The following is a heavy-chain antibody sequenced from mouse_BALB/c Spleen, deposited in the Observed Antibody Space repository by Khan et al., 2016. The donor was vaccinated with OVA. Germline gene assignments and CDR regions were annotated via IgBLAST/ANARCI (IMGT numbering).Heavy chain of an antibody. CDR2: INYSGRT. V-gene: IGHV3-2*02. J-gene: IGHJ2*01. CDR1: AYSITSDYA. Sequence: VQLKESGPGLVKPSQSLSLTCTVTAYSITSDYAWTWIRQFQGNKLEWMGYINYSGRTSYNPHLTSRNSITRDTSKNQFFLQLLYVTTEVTATYFCACTRFYCCYSFFDYWGQVTTLTVSS. CDR3: ACTRFYCCYSFFDY. D-gene: IGHD2-1*01.